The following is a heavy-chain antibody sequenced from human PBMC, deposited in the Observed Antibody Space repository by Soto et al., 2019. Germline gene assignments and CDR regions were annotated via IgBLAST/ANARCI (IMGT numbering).Heavy chain of an antibody. CDR3: ARETGVTMVRGVKYNWFDP. D-gene: IGHD3-10*01. V-gene: IGHV1-69*12. J-gene: IGHJ5*02. Sequence: QVQLVQSGAEVKKPGSSVKVSCTASGGTFSSYAISWVRQAPGQGLEWMGGIIPIFGTANYAQKFQGRVTITADESTSTAYMELSSLRSEDTAVYYCARETGVTMVRGVKYNWFDPWGQGTLVTVSS. CDR1: GGTFSSYA. CDR2: IIPIFGTA.